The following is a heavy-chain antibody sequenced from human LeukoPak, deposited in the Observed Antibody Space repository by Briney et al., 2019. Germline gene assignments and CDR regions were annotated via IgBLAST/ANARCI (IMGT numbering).Heavy chain of an antibody. Sequence: SETLSLTCAVSGYSISSNYYWGWIRQPPGKGLEWIGSISHSGSPYYNPSLKSRVPISVDTSENQFSLRLNSVTAADTAVYYCARHHGGGSGSYYSYWGQGTLVTVSS. CDR2: ISHSGSP. CDR3: ARHHGGGSGSYYSY. CDR1: GYSISSNYY. V-gene: IGHV4-38-2*01. J-gene: IGHJ4*02. D-gene: IGHD3-10*01.